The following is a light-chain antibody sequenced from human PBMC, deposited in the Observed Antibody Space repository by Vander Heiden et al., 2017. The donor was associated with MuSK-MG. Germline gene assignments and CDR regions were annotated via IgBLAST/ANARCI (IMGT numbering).Light chain of an antibody. V-gene: IGLV1-40*01. J-gene: IGLJ2*01. CDR1: RANTGAGYD. CDR3: QSFDSSLSGVV. Sequence: QSVLTQPPSVSGAPGQRVTISCTWSRANTGAGYDVHWYQQHPGTAPNLLIFGNNNRPSGVPDRFSGSKSGTSASLAITGLQAEDEADYYCQSFDSSLSGVVFGGGTKLTGL. CDR2: GNN.